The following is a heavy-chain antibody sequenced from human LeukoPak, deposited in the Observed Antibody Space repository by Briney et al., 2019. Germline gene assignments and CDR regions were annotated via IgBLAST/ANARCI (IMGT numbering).Heavy chain of an antibody. Sequence: SETLSLTCSVSNGSFSNHFWSWIRQPPGKGLEWIGYISYSGSAHYDPSLKSRVTISVDTSKNQFSLKLSSVTAADTAAYYCARKTDRYGSSRALDFWGQGTLVTVSS. D-gene: IGHD6-6*01. V-gene: IGHV4-59*08. CDR1: NGSFSNHF. CDR2: ISYSGSA. J-gene: IGHJ4*02. CDR3: ARKTDRYGSSRALDF.